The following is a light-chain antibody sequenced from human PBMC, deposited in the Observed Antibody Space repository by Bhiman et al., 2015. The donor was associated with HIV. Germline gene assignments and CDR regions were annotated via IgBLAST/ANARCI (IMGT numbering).Light chain of an antibody. CDR1: MLGDKY. J-gene: IGLJ3*02. Sequence: SYELTQPPSVSVSPGQTASITCSGHMLGDKYVSWYQQKVGQSPIMVIYRDFSRPSGIPERFSGSYSGNTATLTISGTQAMDEADYYCQAWDSSTGVFGGGTKLTVL. CDR3: QAWDSSTGV. CDR2: RDF. V-gene: IGLV3-1*01.